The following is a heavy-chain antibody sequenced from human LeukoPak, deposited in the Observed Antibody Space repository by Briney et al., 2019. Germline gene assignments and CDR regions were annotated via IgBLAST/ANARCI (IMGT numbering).Heavy chain of an antibody. CDR2: IYSGGST. Sequence: GRSLRLSCAASGFTVSSNYMSWVRQAPGKGLEWVSVIYSGGSTYYADSVKGRFTISRDNSKNTLYLQMNSLRAEDTAVYYCARERYWGGYYMDVWGKGTTVTVSS. D-gene: IGHD2-15*01. J-gene: IGHJ6*03. V-gene: IGHV3-53*01. CDR1: GFTVSSNY. CDR3: ARERYWGGYYMDV.